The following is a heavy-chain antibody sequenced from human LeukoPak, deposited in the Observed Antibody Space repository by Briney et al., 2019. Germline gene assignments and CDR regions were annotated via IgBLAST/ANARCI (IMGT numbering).Heavy chain of an antibody. J-gene: IGHJ6*03. Sequence: SETLSLTCAVYGGSFSGYYWSWIRQPPGEGLQWIGYMSYSGTTKYNPFLKSRVTMSVDPAKNHFSPELTSVTAADTAVYYCARWNYYMDVWGKGTTVTISS. CDR1: GGSFSGYY. CDR3: ARWNYYMDV. CDR2: MSYSGTT. V-gene: IGHV4-59*01. D-gene: IGHD5-12*01.